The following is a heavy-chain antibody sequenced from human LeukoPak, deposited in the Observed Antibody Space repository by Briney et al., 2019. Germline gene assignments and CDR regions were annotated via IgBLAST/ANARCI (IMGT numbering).Heavy chain of an antibody. CDR3: ARVLLSSGYST. V-gene: IGHV4-59*12. CDR1: GASMSGYY. J-gene: IGHJ5*02. CDR2: VYYSGIT. D-gene: IGHD3-22*01. Sequence: PSETLSLTCSVSGASMSGYYYNWIRQPPGKGLEWIGYVYYSGITNFNPSLKSRVTMSVDTSKNQFSLKVISVTAADTAVYYCARVLLSSGYSTWGQGTLVTVSS.